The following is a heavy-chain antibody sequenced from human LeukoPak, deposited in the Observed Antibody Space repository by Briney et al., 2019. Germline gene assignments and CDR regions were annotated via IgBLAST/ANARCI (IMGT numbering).Heavy chain of an antibody. Sequence: GGSLRLSCAASGFTFSSYAMSWVRQAPGKGLEWVSAISGSGGSTYYADSVKGRFTISRDNSKNTLYLQMNSLRAEDTAVYYCAKDRSGDYDFRSGYQRYGMDVWGQGTTVTVSS. CDR2: ISGSGGST. CDR3: AKDRSGDYDFRSGYQRYGMDV. V-gene: IGHV3-23*01. D-gene: IGHD3-3*01. CDR1: GFTFSSYA. J-gene: IGHJ6*02.